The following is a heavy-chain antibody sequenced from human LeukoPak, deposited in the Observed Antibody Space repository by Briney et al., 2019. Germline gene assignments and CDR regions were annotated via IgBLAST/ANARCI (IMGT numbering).Heavy chain of an antibody. V-gene: IGHV4-59*08. J-gene: IGHJ4*02. CDR1: GGSISSYY. Sequence: SETLSLTCTVSGGSISSYYWRWIRQPPGKGLEWIGYIYYSGSTNYNPSLKSRVTISVDTSKNQFSLKLSSVTAADTAVYYCARHAGNYYDSSGYFDYWGQGTLVTVSS. CDR2: IYYSGST. D-gene: IGHD3-22*01. CDR3: ARHAGNYYDSSGYFDY.